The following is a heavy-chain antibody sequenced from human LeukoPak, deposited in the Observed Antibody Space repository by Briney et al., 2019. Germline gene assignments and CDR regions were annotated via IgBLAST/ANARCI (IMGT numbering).Heavy chain of an antibody. Sequence: GGSLRLSCAASGFTFSSYGMHWVRQAPGKGLEWVAVIWYDGSHKYYADSVKGRFTVSRDDSKSTLYLETNSLGGDDTAVYYCARSSGDPPRWRMDVWGQGTTVIVSS. CDR2: IWYDGSHK. CDR3: ARSSGDPPRWRMDV. J-gene: IGHJ6*02. D-gene: IGHD2-21*02. CDR1: GFTFSSYG. V-gene: IGHV3-33*01.